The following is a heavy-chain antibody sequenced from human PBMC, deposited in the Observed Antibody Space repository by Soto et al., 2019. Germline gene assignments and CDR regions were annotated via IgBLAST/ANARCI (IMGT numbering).Heavy chain of an antibody. CDR2: ISYDGSNK. CDR3: ARDPLFPGRGHYYGSGSPYYYGMDV. J-gene: IGHJ6*02. D-gene: IGHD3-10*01. Sequence: GGSLRLSCAASGFTFSSYAMHWVRQAPGKGLEWVAVISYDGSNKYYADSVKGRFTISRDNSKNTLYLQMNSLRAEDTAVYYCARDPLFPGRGHYYGSGSPYYYGMDVWGQGTTVTVSS. V-gene: IGHV3-30-3*01. CDR1: GFTFSSYA.